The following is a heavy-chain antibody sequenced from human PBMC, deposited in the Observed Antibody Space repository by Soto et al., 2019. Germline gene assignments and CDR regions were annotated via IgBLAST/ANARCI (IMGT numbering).Heavy chain of an antibody. CDR1: GFTFNIYA. D-gene: IGHD1-26*01. V-gene: IGHV3-23*01. J-gene: IGHJ6*02. Sequence: GGSLRLSCAASGFTFNIYAMSWVRQAPGKGLEWVSIISGSGGSMYYADSVKGRFTISRDNSKNTVYLQMNTLRAEDTAVYYCAKDWGRGGATADYYYALDVWGQGTTVNV. CDR2: ISGSGGSM. CDR3: AKDWGRGGATADYYYALDV.